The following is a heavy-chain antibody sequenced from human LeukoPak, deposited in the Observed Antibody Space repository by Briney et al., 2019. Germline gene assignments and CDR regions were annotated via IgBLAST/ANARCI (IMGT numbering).Heavy chain of an antibody. Sequence: SETLSLTCTVSGGSISSSSYYWGWIRQPPGKGLEWIGSIYYSGSTYYNPSLKSRVTISVDTSKNQFSLKLSSVTAADTAVYYCARLTGYYDSSGCIPRTNAFDIWGQGTMVTVSS. J-gene: IGHJ3*02. V-gene: IGHV4-39*01. CDR3: ARLTGYYDSSGCIPRTNAFDI. D-gene: IGHD3-22*01. CDR2: IYYSGST. CDR1: GGSISSSSYY.